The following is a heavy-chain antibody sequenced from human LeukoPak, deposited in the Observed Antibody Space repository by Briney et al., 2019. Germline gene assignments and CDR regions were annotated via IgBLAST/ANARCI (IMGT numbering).Heavy chain of an antibody. CDR3: ARDRSLTAFDC. D-gene: IGHD5-18*01. CDR2: ISSSSSYI. J-gene: IGHJ4*02. V-gene: IGHV3-21*01. CDR1: GFTFSSYS. Sequence: GGSLRLSCAASGFTFSSYSMNWVRQAPGKGLEWVSSISSSSSYIYYADSVKSRFTISRDNAKNSLYLQSNGLRAEDTAVYYCARDRSLTAFDCWGQGTLVTVSS.